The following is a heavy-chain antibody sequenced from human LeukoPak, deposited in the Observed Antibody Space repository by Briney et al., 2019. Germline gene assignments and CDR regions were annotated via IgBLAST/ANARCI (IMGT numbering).Heavy chain of an antibody. CDR3: ARYSSSSVYYYYYMDV. CDR2: IYTSGST. Sequence: PSETLSLTCTVSGGSISIYYWSWIRQPAGKGLEWIGRIYTSGSTNYNPSLKSRVTMSVDTSKNQFSLKLSSVIAADTAVYYCARYSSSSVYYYYYMDVWGKGTTVTVSS. D-gene: IGHD6-6*01. J-gene: IGHJ6*03. CDR1: GGSISIYY. V-gene: IGHV4-4*07.